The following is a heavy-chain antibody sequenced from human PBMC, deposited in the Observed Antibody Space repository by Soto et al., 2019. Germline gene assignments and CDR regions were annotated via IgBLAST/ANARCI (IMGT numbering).Heavy chain of an antibody. D-gene: IGHD6-19*01. CDR1: GFTFSNFP. Sequence: QVQLVESGGGVVQPGRSLRLSCAASGFTFSNFPIHWVRQAPGKGLEWVTVISYDGGDEYYADSVKGRFTISRDNSKNTLYWKMNSLSPEDSGLYFCARGGLGSGWYHFDSWGQGTLVTVSS. V-gene: IGHV3-30-3*01. CDR2: ISYDGGDE. CDR3: ARGGLGSGWYHFDS. J-gene: IGHJ4*02.